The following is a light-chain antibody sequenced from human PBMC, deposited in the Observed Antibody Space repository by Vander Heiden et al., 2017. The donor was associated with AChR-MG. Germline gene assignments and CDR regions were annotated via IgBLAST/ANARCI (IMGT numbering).Light chain of an antibody. Sequence: SFVLTQPPSVSVAPGQAARITCGANKIEDKSVHWYQQKPGQAPVLGVQEDSARPSGIPERFSGSNSGDTATLTISGVEAGDEADDVCQVWDSRSEHVVFGGGTTLTVL. CDR1: KIEDKS. J-gene: IGLJ2*01. CDR3: QVWDSRSEHVV. V-gene: IGLV3-21*02. CDR2: EDS.